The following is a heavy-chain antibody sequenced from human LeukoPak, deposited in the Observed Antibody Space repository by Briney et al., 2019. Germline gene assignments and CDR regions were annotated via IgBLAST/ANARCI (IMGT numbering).Heavy chain of an antibody. CDR2: ISSSSSTI. CDR3: ARPFYGDYDGLYIDY. CDR1: GFTFSSYS. Sequence: SGGSLRLSCAASGFTFSSYSMNWVRQAPGKGLEWVSYISSSSSTIYYADSVKGRFTISRDNAKNSLYLQMNSLRAEDTAVYYCARPFYGDYDGLYIDYWGQGTLVTVSS. J-gene: IGHJ4*02. D-gene: IGHD4-17*01. V-gene: IGHV3-48*01.